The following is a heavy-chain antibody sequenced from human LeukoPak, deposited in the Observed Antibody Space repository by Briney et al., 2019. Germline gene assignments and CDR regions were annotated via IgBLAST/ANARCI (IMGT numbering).Heavy chain of an antibody. CDR3: ARLGGSGRKGVYYYYYYMDV. V-gene: IGHV4-39*07. Sequence: PSETLSLTCTVSGGSISSSSYYWGWIRQPPGKGLEWIGSIYYSGSTYYNPSLKSRVTISVGTSKNQFSLKLSSVTAADTAVYYCARLGGSGRKGVYYYYYYMDVWGKGTTVTVSS. CDR1: GGSISSSSYY. J-gene: IGHJ6*03. CDR2: IYYSGST. D-gene: IGHD2-15*01.